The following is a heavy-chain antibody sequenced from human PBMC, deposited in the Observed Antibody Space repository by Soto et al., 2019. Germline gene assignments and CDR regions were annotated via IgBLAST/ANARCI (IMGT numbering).Heavy chain of an antibody. Sequence: PSETLSLTCAFSVVSLTSGTYSCNWIRQPPGKGLEWIGYIFPSGTTYYNPSLKSRVSISIDVSKNQFSLNLRSLTAADTAVYYCARGREFDSWGQGTLVTLSS. J-gene: IGHJ4*02. CDR3: ARGREFDS. CDR1: VVSLTSGTYS. CDR2: IFPSGTT. V-gene: IGHV4-30-2*01.